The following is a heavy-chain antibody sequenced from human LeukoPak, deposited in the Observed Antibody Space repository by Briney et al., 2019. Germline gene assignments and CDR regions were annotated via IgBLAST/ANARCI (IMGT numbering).Heavy chain of an antibody. CDR2: ISAYNGNT. V-gene: IGHV1-18*01. J-gene: IGHJ4*02. D-gene: IGHD6-13*01. CDR1: GYTFTSYG. CDR3: ARGGPKHSSSWSKGDY. Sequence: GASVKVSCKASGYTFTSYGISWVRQAPGQGLEWMGWISAYNGNTNYAQKLQGRVTMTTDTSTSTAYMELRSLRSDDTAVYYCARGGPKHSSSWSKGDYWGQGTLVTVSS.